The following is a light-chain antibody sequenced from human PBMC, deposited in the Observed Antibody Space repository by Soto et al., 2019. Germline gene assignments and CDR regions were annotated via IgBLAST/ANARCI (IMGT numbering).Light chain of an antibody. CDR1: QSLLHSNGYNY. CDR3: MQALQTPIT. CDR2: MGS. J-gene: IGKJ5*01. Sequence: DTVMTQSPLSLSVTPGEPASISCRSSQSLLHSNGYNYLDWYLQKPGQSPQLLIYMGSNRASGVPDRFSGSGSGTDFTLKISRVEAEDVGIYYCMQALQTPITFGQGTRLEI. V-gene: IGKV2-28*01.